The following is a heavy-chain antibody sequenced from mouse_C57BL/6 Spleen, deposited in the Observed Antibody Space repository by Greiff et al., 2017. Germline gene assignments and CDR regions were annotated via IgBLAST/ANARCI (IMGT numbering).Heavy chain of an antibody. D-gene: IGHD2-10*02. CDR3: SWEEYGNYAWFAY. J-gene: IGHJ3*01. CDR2: INPSSGYT. V-gene: IGHV1-4*01. Sequence: QVQLQQSGAELARPGASVKLSCKASGYTFTSYTMHWVKQRPGQGLEWIGYINPSSGYTKYNQKFKVKATLTADKSSSTAYMQLSTLTSEDSAVYEGSWEEYGNYAWFAYWGQGTLGTVSA. CDR1: GYTFTSYT.